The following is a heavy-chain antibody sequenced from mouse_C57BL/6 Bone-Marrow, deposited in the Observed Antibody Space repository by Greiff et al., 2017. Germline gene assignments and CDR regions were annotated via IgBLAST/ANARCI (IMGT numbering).Heavy chain of an antibody. V-gene: IGHV5-4*01. Sequence: EVKLVESGGGLVKPGGSLKLSCAASGFTFSSYAMSWVCQTPEKRLEWVATISDGGSYTYYPDNVKGRFTISRDNAKNNLYLQMRHLKSEDTAMYYCARDWDYYGSSYDYFDYWGQGTTLTVSS. CDR3: ARDWDYYGSSYDYFDY. CDR1: GFTFSSYA. D-gene: IGHD1-1*01. J-gene: IGHJ2*01. CDR2: ISDGGSYT.